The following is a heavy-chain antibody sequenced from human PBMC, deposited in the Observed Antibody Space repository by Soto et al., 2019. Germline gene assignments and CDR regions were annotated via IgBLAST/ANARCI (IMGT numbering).Heavy chain of an antibody. D-gene: IGHD4-17*01. Sequence: QVQLVQSGAEVKKPGASVKVSCKTSGLTLTSYGVHWVRQAPGQRLAWMGWINAGNGDTKYSQQFQGRVTISSDTSASVVYMELSGLRAEDTALYYWARYTVERLFDYWGQGTLVTVSS. CDR3: ARYTVERLFDY. CDR1: GLTLTSYG. CDR2: INAGNGDT. V-gene: IGHV1-3*01. J-gene: IGHJ4*02.